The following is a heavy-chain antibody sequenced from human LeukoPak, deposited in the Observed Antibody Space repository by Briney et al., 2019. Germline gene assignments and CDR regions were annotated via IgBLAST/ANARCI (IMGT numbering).Heavy chain of an antibody. J-gene: IGHJ3*02. CDR2: ISIYNGNT. Sequence: ASVKVSCKASGYSFSSYGISWVRQAPGQGLEWMAWISIYNGNTKYAQRFKGRLFVTTDRSTNTAYMELRSLTSDDSATYFCARDAEAVLWSVNTFDIWGQGTRVTVSS. V-gene: IGHV1-18*01. CDR1: GYSFSSYG. CDR3: ARDAEAVLWSVNTFDI. D-gene: IGHD2-21*01.